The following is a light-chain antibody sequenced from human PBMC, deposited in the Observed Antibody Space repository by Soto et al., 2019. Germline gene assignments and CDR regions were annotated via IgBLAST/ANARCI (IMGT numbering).Light chain of an antibody. V-gene: IGLV2-8*01. CDR2: EVS. Sequence: QSALTQPPSASGSPGQSVTISCTGTSSDIGGYNYVSWYQQHPGKAPKLVIYEVSQRPSGVPGRFSGSKSGNTASLTVSGLQAEDEADYYCNSYAGSNNGVFGGGTQLTVL. CDR3: NSYAGSNNGV. CDR1: SSDIGGYNY. J-gene: IGLJ3*02.